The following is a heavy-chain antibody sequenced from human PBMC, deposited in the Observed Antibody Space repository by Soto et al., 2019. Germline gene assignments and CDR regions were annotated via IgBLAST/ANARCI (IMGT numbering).Heavy chain of an antibody. Sequence: SETLSLTCTVSGGSISGYYWSWIRQPPGKGLEWVGFIYYNGITNYNPSLKSRVSISLDRSKNQFSLKLRSVTAADTAVYYCARTLTAIDYWGQGTLVTVSS. CDR2: IYYNGIT. CDR1: GGSISGYY. D-gene: IGHD2-21*02. CDR3: ARTLTAIDY. J-gene: IGHJ4*02. V-gene: IGHV4-59*01.